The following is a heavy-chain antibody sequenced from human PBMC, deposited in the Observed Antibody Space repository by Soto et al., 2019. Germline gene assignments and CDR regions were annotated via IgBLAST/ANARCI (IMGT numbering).Heavy chain of an antibody. CDR3: ARAMGISYGFSV. V-gene: IGHV1-69*08. CDR1: GGSFSSNS. CDR2: IIPIIDTA. Sequence: QVQLVQSGAEVKKPGSSVKVSCKVSGGSFSSNSISWVRQAPGQGLEWMGRIIPIIDTANYAQKFEGRVTITADKSTSTAYMELSSLRPEDTAVYYCARAMGISYGFSVWGQGTLVTVSS. J-gene: IGHJ4*02. D-gene: IGHD5-18*01.